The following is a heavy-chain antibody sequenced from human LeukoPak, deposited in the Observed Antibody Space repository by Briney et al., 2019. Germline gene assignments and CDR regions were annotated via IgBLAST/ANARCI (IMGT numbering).Heavy chain of an antibody. CDR2: IWYDGSNK. J-gene: IGHJ6*02. Sequence: PGGSLRLSCAASGFTFSSYGMHWVRQAPGKGLEWVAVIWYDGSNKYYADSVKGRFTISRDNSKNTLYLQMNSLRAEDTAVYYCARDWYCSGGSCYSPNYYAMDVWGQGSTVTVSS. CDR1: GFTFSSYG. V-gene: IGHV3-33*01. D-gene: IGHD2-15*01. CDR3: ARDWYCSGGSCYSPNYYAMDV.